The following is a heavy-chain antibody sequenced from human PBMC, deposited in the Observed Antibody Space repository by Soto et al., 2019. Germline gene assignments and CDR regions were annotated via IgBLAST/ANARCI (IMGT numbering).Heavy chain of an antibody. D-gene: IGHD3-10*01. CDR3: ARAHGSGWGAFDI. Sequence: PSDTLFLTCAVSGDSISSGGFSWSWIRQPPGKGLEWIGYIYHSGTSFYNPSLKSRVTISVDGSKNQFSLKVNSVTAADTAVYYCARAHGSGWGAFDIWGQGTMVTVSS. J-gene: IGHJ3*02. CDR1: GDSISSGGFS. CDR2: IYHSGTS. V-gene: IGHV4-30-2*01.